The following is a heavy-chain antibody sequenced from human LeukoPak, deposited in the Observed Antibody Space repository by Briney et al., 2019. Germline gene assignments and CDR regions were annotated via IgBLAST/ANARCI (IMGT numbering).Heavy chain of an antibody. CDR3: ARGFRDSSGRKPDY. Sequence: ASVKVSCKASGYTFTSYDINWMRQATGQGLEWMGWMNPNSGNTGYAQKFQDRVTMTTNTSIKTAYMELSSLRSEDMAVYYCARGFRDSSGRKPDYWGQGTLVTVSS. J-gene: IGHJ4*02. CDR1: GYTFTSYD. D-gene: IGHD3-22*01. CDR2: MNPNSGNT. V-gene: IGHV1-8*01.